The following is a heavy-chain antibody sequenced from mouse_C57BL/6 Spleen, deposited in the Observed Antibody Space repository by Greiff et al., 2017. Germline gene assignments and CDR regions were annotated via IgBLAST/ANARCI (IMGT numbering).Heavy chain of an antibody. D-gene: IGHD1-1*01. CDR2: IYPGDGDT. CDR1: GYAFSSYW. J-gene: IGHJ4*01. Sequence: VQLVESGAELVKPGASVKISCKASGYAFSSYWMNWVKQRPGKGLEWIGQIYPGDGDTNYNGKFKGKATLTADKSSSTAYMQLSSLTSEDSAVYFCARGDTTGYAMDYWGQGTSVTVSS. V-gene: IGHV1-80*01. CDR3: ARGDTTGYAMDY.